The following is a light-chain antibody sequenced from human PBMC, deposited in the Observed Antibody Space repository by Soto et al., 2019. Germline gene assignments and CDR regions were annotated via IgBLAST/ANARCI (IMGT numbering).Light chain of an antibody. J-gene: IGKJ1*01. CDR3: QQYNNWPT. CDR1: QSVSSN. Sequence: EIVMTQSPATLSVSPGERATLSCRASQSVSSNLAWYQHKPGQAPRFLIYGASTRATGIPARFSGSGSGTEFTLTISSLQSEDFAVYSCQQYNNWPTFGQGTKVDIK. V-gene: IGKV3-15*01. CDR2: GAS.